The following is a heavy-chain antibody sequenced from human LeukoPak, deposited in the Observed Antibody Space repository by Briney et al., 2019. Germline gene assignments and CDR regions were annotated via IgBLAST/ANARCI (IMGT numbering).Heavy chain of an antibody. Sequence: GGSLRLSCAASGFSFSSAWMTWVRQPPGKGLEWVGRIKSKTDGGTVDYAAPVKGRFTISRDDSINTLYLQVNSLKTEDTAMYYCIVSNYYSSGSYSFDSWGQGTLVTVSS. D-gene: IGHD3-10*01. J-gene: IGHJ4*02. V-gene: IGHV3-15*01. CDR3: IVSNYYSSGSYSFDS. CDR1: GFSFSSAW. CDR2: IKSKTDGGTV.